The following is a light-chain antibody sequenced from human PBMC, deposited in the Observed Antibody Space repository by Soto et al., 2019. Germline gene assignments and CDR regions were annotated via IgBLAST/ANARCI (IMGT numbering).Light chain of an antibody. Sequence: QPVLTQSPSASASLGASVKLTCTLSSGHSSYAIAWHQQQPEKGPLYLMKLNSDGSHSKGDGIPDRFSGSSSGAERYLTISSLQSEDEADYYCQTWGTGIVVFGGGTKLTVL. J-gene: IGLJ2*01. CDR1: SGHSSYA. V-gene: IGLV4-69*01. CDR2: LNSDGSH. CDR3: QTWGTGIVV.